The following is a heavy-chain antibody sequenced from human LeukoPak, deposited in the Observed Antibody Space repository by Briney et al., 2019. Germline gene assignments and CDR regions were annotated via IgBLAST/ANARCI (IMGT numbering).Heavy chain of an antibody. CDR3: ARIRCGRGQDRCYNH. D-gene: IGHD2-21*01. V-gene: IGHV4-34*01. J-gene: IGHJ5*02. CDR2: VSPGGYT. Sequence: SETLSLTCAVSGVSVSDYYWSWIRQSPDKGLEWIGEVSPGGYTSYNPSLRSRVIISEDTSQSTLSLIVRSVTAADTALYYCARIRCGRGQDRCYNHWAQGSLVTVSS. CDR1: GVSVSDYY.